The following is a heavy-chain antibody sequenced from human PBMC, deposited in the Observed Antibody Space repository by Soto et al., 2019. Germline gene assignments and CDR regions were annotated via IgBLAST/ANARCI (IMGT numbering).Heavy chain of an antibody. D-gene: IGHD1-26*01. CDR2: IYYSGNT. J-gene: IGHJ4*02. Sequence: SETLSLTCTVSGGSISSSSYYWGWIRQPPGKGLEWIGIIYYSGNTYYNPSLKSRVTISVDTSKNQFSLKLSSVTAADTAVYYCARRGIAGAGYFDYWGQGTLVTVSS. CDR3: ARRGIAGAGYFDY. V-gene: IGHV4-39*01. CDR1: GGSISSSSYY.